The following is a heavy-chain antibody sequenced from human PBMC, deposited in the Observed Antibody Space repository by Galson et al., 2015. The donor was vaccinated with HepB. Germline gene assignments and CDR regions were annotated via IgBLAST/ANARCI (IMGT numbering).Heavy chain of an antibody. Sequence: LRLSCAASGFTVSSNYMSWVRQAPGKGLEWVSVIYSGGSTYYADSVKGRFTISRHNSKNTLYLQMNSLRAEDTAVYYCARKGAAGSYYYYGMDVWGQGTTVTVSS. CDR2: IYSGGST. CDR1: GFTVSSNY. J-gene: IGHJ6*02. CDR3: ARKGAAGSYYYYGMDV. D-gene: IGHD6-13*01. V-gene: IGHV3-53*04.